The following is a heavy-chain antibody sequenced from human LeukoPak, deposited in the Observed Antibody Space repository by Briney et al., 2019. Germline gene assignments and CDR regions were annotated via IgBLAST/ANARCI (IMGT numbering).Heavy chain of an antibody. D-gene: IGHD3-10*01. CDR1: GYTFTNYG. V-gene: IGHV1-18*04. CDR2: ISTYSGDT. CDR3: ARGGYYGSGSFPDY. Sequence: ASIKVSCKASGYTFTNYGFSWVRQAPGQGLEWMGWISTYSGDTNYAQKLQGRVTMTTDTSTSTAYMDLMSLRSDDTAVYYCARGGYYGSGSFPDYWGQGTLVTVSS. J-gene: IGHJ4*02.